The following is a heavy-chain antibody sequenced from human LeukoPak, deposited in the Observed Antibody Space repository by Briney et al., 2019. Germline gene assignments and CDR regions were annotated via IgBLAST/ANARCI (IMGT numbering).Heavy chain of an antibody. Sequence: GGSLRLSCAASGFTFRGYSMSWVRQAPGKGLEWVSYISSSTNTIYYADSVKGRFTISRDNSKNTLYLQMNSLRAEDTAVYYCARDGSPRAMIVVVITTYFDYWGRGTLVTVFS. D-gene: IGHD3-22*01. CDR1: GFTFRGYS. J-gene: IGHJ4*02. CDR2: ISSSTNTI. V-gene: IGHV3-48*01. CDR3: ARDGSPRAMIVVVITTYFDY.